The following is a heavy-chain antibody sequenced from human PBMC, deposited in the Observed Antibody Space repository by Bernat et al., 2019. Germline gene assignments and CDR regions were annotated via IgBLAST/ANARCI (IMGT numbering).Heavy chain of an antibody. V-gene: IGHV3-43*01. CDR2: ISWDGGST. CDR1: GFTFDDYT. J-gene: IGHJ4*02. D-gene: IGHD4-17*01. Sequence: EVQLVESGGVVVQPGGSLRLSCAASGFTFDDYTMHWVRQAPGKGLEWVSLISWDGGSTYYADSVKGRFTISRDNSKNSLYLQMNSLRTEDTALYYCANDTQRRGTTVTPVRLKGPNGFDYWGQGTLVTVSS. CDR3: ANDTQRRGTTVTPVRLKGPNGFDY.